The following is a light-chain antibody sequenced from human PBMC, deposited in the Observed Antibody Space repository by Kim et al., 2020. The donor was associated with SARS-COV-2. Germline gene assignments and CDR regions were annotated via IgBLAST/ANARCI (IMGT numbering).Light chain of an antibody. J-gene: IGLJ2*01. V-gene: IGLV2-8*01. CDR3: SSYAGSIL. CDR2: EVS. Sequence: LGQSATISCTGTISDVGGYNHVSWYQQHPGKAPKLMIYEVSKRPSGVPDRFSGSKSGNTASLTVSGLQAEDEADYYCSSYAGSILFGGGTQLTVL. CDR1: ISDVGGYNH.